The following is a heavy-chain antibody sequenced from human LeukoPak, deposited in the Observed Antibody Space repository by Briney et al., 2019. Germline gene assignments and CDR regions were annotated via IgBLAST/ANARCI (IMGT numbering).Heavy chain of an antibody. CDR1: EFTFSSYA. CDR3: AKDGYDSSGYYTTPFDY. V-gene: IGHV3-23*01. CDR2: ISGSGGST. Sequence: TGGSLRLSCAASEFTFSSYAMSWVRQAPGKGLEWVSAISGSGGSTYYADSVKGRFTISRDNSKNTLYLQMNSLRAEDTAVYYCAKDGYDSSGYYTTPFDYWGQGTLVTVSS. D-gene: IGHD3-22*01. J-gene: IGHJ4*02.